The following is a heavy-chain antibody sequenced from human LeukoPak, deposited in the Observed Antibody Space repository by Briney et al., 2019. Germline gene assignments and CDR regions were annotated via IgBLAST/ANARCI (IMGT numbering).Heavy chain of an antibody. V-gene: IGHV1-2*02. J-gene: IGHJ3*02. D-gene: IGHD3-3*01. CDR3: ARALRKLRFLEWSGGRDAFDI. CDR2: INPNSGGT. Sequence: GASVKVSCKASGYIFTGYYMHWVRQAPGQGLEWMGWINPNSGGTNYAQKFQGRVTMTRDTSISTAYMELSRLRSDDTAVYYCARALRKLRFLEWSGGRDAFDIWGQGTMVTVSS. CDR1: GYIFTGYY.